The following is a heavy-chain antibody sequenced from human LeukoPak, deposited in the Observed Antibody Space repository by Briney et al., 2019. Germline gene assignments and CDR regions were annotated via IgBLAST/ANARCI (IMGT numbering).Heavy chain of an antibody. J-gene: IGHJ4*02. D-gene: IGHD6-13*01. CDR1: GYTFTGYY. CDR2: INPNGGGT. Sequence: ASVKVSCKASGYTFTGYYMHWVRQAPGQGLEWMGRINPNGGGTNYAQKFQGRVTMTRGTSISTAYMELSRLGSDDTAVYYCARLEYSSSWYKDYWGQGTLVTVSS. CDR3: ARLEYSSSWYKDY. V-gene: IGHV1-2*06.